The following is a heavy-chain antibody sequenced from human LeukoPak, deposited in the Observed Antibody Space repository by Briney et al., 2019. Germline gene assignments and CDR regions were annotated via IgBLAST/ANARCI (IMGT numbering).Heavy chain of an antibody. D-gene: IGHD1-26*01. V-gene: IGHV4-59*13. J-gene: IGHJ5*02. CDR2: MHYGGSP. CDR1: GGSMSSFY. Sequence: SETLSLTCTVSGGSMSSFYWSWIRQPPGKGLEWIGYMHYGGSPNYNPSLKSRVITSLDTSKKQFSLKLNSVTTADTAVYYCVTGRYSYGRYDHWGQGILVIVSS. CDR3: VTGRYSYGRYDH.